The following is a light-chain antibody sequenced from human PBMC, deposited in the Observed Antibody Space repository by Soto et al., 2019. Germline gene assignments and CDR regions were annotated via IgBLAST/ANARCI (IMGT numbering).Light chain of an antibody. V-gene: IGLV1-40*01. CDR2: GNS. Sequence: QPVLTQPPSVSGAPGQRVTISCTGSSSNIGAGYDVHWYQQLPGTAPKLLIYGNSNRPSGVPDRFSGSKSGTSASLAITGLRAEDEADYYYQSYDSSLSDYVFGTGTKVTVL. J-gene: IGLJ1*01. CDR1: SSNIGAGYD. CDR3: QSYDSSLSDYV.